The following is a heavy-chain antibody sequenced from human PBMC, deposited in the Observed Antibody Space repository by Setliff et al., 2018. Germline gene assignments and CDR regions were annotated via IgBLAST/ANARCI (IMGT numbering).Heavy chain of an antibody. CDR3: FGAGTCSY. D-gene: IGHD3-10*01. Sequence: WIRQPPGKGLEWVANIDPDGIGKYYIDSVRGRFTISRDNAKNSLSLQMNNLRTEDTAVYYCFGAGTCSYWGQGTLVTVSS. J-gene: IGHJ4*02. V-gene: IGHV3-7*01. CDR2: IDPDGIGK.